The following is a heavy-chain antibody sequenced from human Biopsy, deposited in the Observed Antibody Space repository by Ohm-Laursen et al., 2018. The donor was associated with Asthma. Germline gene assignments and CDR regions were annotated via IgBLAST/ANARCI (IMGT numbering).Heavy chain of an antibody. J-gene: IGHJ1*01. Sequence: SSLRLSCSASGFKFDEYTMHWVRQAPGKGLEWVSGISWNSATIGYAGSVEGRFTISRDNAKNSVFLHMDSLRPEDTAFYYCARTFHFWSPYHAEHYQLWGQGTLVTVSS. CDR1: GFKFDEYT. V-gene: IGHV3-9*01. CDR2: ISWNSATI. D-gene: IGHD3-3*01. CDR3: ARTFHFWSPYHAEHYQL.